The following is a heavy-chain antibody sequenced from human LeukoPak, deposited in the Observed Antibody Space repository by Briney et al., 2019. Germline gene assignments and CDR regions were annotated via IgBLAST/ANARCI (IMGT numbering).Heavy chain of an antibody. CDR3: ARSYSNYEGPDY. CDR1: GGSISSYY. Sequence: SETLSLTCTVSGGSISSYYWSWIRQPPGKGLEWIGYIYYSGSTYYNPSLKSRVTISVDTSKNQFSLKLSSVTAADTAVYYCARSYSNYEGPDYWGQGTLVTVSS. V-gene: IGHV4-59*12. J-gene: IGHJ4*02. D-gene: IGHD4-11*01. CDR2: IYYSGST.